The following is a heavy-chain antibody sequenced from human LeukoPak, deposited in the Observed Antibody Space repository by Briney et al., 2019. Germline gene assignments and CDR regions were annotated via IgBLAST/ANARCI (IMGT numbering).Heavy chain of an antibody. J-gene: IGHJ5*02. CDR3: ARANLWFGELGWIDP. CDR1: GYTFTTYA. Sequence: ASVKVSCKASGYTFTTYAMNWVRQAPGQGLEWMGWINTNTGNPTYAQGFTGRFVFSLDTSVSTAYLQISSLKADDTAVYYCARANLWFGELGWIDPWGQGTQVTDSS. V-gene: IGHV7-4-1*02. CDR2: INTNTGNP. D-gene: IGHD3-10*01.